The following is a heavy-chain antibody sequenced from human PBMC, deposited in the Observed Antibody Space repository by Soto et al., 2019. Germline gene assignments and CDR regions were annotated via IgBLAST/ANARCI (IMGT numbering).Heavy chain of an antibody. J-gene: IGHJ6*02. Sequence: VRTLRLSCVDSGSTLIYYTMSWVRQATEKGQEYVSGISNSGDTRNYADSVKGRFTISRDNFKNTLYLQMNSLRADDTAVYYCADPVPAPTHYDYYDMDVWGQGT. CDR2: ISNSGDTR. D-gene: IGHD2-2*01. V-gene: IGHV3-23*01. CDR3: ADPVPAPTHYDYYDMDV. CDR1: GSTLIYYT.